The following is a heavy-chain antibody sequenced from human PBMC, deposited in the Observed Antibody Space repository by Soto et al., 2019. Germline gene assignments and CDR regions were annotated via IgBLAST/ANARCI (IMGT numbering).Heavy chain of an antibody. J-gene: IGHJ6*02. CDR3: ASLWSGYSVYYGMDV. Sequence: GGSLRLSCAASGFTLSSYGMHWVRQAPGKGLEWVAVISYDGSNKYYADSVKGRFTISRDNSKNTLYLQMNSLRAEDTAVYYCASLWSGYSVYYGMDVWGQGTTVTVSS. D-gene: IGHD3-3*01. CDR2: ISYDGSNK. CDR1: GFTLSSYG. V-gene: IGHV3-30*03.